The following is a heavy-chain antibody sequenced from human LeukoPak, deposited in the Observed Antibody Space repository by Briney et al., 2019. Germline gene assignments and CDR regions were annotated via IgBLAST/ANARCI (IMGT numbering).Heavy chain of an antibody. D-gene: IGHD1-26*01. Sequence: QPGGSLRLSCAASGFTFSRYAFHWVRQAPDKGLEWVAVISYDGSKKYCADSVKGRFTISRDNSKNTLYLQMNSLRAEDTAVYYCARDGGENSGSYSTYYFDHWGQGTLVTVSS. V-gene: IGHV3-30-3*01. J-gene: IGHJ4*02. CDR2: ISYDGSKK. CDR3: ARDGGENSGSYSTYYFDH. CDR1: GFTFSRYA.